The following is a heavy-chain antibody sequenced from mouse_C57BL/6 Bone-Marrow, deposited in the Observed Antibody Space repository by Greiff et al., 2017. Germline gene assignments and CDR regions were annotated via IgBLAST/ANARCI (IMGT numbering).Heavy chain of an antibody. CDR2: INPSSGYT. Sequence: VQLQESGAELAKPGASVKLSCKASGYTFTSYWMPWVKQRPGQGLEWIGYINPSSGYTKYNQKFKDKATLTADNSSSTAYMQLSSLTYEDSAVYYCAKNYYGSSYYYWGQGTTLTVSS. J-gene: IGHJ2*01. CDR1: GYTFTSYW. CDR3: AKNYYGSSYYY. D-gene: IGHD1-1*01. V-gene: IGHV1-7*01.